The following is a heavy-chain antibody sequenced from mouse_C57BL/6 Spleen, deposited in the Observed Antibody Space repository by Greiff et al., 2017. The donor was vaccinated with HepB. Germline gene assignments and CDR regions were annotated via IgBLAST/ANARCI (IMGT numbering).Heavy chain of an antibody. J-gene: IGHJ1*03. D-gene: IGHD1-1*01. CDR2: ISGGGGNT. V-gene: IGHV5-9*01. CDR1: GFTFSSYT. CDR3: ASLYYYGSSDWYFDV. Sequence: EVQGVESGGGLVKPGGSLKLSCAASGFTFSSYTMSWVRQTPEKRLEWVATISGGGGNTYYPDSVKGRFTISRDNAKNTLYLQMSSLRSEDTALYYCASLYYYGSSDWYFDVWGTGTTVTVSS.